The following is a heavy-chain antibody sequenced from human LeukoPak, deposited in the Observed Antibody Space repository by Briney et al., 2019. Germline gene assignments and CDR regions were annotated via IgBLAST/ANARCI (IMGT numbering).Heavy chain of an antibody. CDR2: IYHSGNS. J-gene: IGHJ6*03. D-gene: IGHD2-2*02. Sequence: SETLSLTCIVSGGSISSGGYYWSWIRQHPGKGLEWIGYIYHSGNSYYNPSLKSRVIISVDTSKNQFSLKLNSVTAADTAVYYCARGPAAIRGYYYYYYMDVWGRGTTVTVSS. CDR1: GGSISSGGYY. CDR3: ARGPAAIRGYYYYYYMDV. V-gene: IGHV4-31*03.